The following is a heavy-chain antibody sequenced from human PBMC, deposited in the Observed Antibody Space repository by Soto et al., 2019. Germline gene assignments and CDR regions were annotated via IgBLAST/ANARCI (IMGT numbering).Heavy chain of an antibody. Sequence: PGGSLRLSCAASGFTFSSYAMHWVRQAPGKGLEWVAVISYDGSNKYCADSVKGRFTISRDNSKNTLYLQMNSLRAEDTAVYYCARVEGYSYGYFDYWGQGTLVTVSS. CDR2: ISYDGSNK. D-gene: IGHD5-18*01. CDR3: ARVEGYSYGYFDY. CDR1: GFTFSSYA. J-gene: IGHJ4*02. V-gene: IGHV3-30-3*01.